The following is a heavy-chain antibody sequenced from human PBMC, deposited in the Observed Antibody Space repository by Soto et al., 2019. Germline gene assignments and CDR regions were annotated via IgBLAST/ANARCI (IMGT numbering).Heavy chain of an antibody. D-gene: IGHD3-22*01. CDR3: AREVEGYYYDSRTPLGAFDI. Sequence: ASVKVSCKASGGTFSSYAISWVRQAPGQGLEWMGGIIPIFGTANYAQKFQGRVTITADESTSAAYMELSSLRSEDTAVYYCAREVEGYYYDSRTPLGAFDIWGQGTMVTVSS. J-gene: IGHJ3*02. V-gene: IGHV1-69*13. CDR1: GGTFSSYA. CDR2: IIPIFGTA.